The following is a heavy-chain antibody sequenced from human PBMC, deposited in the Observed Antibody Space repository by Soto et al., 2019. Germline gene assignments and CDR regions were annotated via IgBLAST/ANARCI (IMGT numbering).Heavy chain of an antibody. D-gene: IGHD2-8*01. J-gene: IGHJ2*01. CDR2: ISASGRS. V-gene: IGHV4-4*07. CDR1: GDSISNFY. Sequence: SETLSLTCTVSGDSISNFYWSWIRQPAGKGLESLGRISASGRSNYNPSLQSRVAMSLDTSKNQFSLRLTSLTAADTAVYFCARGMGRYFDLWGRGTLVTVSS. CDR3: ARGMGRYFDL.